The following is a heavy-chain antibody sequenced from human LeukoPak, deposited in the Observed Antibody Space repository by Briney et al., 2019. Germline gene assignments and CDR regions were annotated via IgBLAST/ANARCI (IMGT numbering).Heavy chain of an antibody. V-gene: IGHV3-23*01. CDR2: ITTTRDYT. Sequence: AGSLTFTSAASGFTFNSIARTWHAQAPGKGLEGGSTITTTRDYTYDADSVKGRFTISRDDSKNTLYLQMNSLRAEDTALYLCAKGKLAFDSLGQGTLVTVSS. CDR1: GFTFNSIA. CDR3: AKGKLAFDS. J-gene: IGHJ4*02.